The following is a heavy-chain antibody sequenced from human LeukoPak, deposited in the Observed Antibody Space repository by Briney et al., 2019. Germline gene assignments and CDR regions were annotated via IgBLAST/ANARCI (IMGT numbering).Heavy chain of an antibody. J-gene: IGHJ6*02. CDR3: ARDDSSGPRSYYYYYYGMDV. D-gene: IGHD3-22*01. CDR1: GYTFTSYG. CDR2: ISAYNGNT. Sequence: ASVKVSCKASGYTFTSYGISWVRQAPGQGLEWMGWISAYNGNTNYAQKLQGRVTMTTDTSTSTAYMELRSLRSDDTAVYYCARDDSSGPRSYYYYYYGMDVWGQGTTVTVSS. V-gene: IGHV1-18*01.